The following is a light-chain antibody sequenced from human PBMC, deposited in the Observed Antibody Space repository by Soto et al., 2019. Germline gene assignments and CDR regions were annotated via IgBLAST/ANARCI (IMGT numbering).Light chain of an antibody. Sequence: QSVLTQPPSVSAAPGQNVTISCSGTSSNMGNNYVSWYQHLPGTAPRILIYDNYKRPSGIPDRFSGFKSGTSATLGITGLQTGDEADYYCGTWDTSLRVFYVFGSGTKLTVL. J-gene: IGLJ1*01. V-gene: IGLV1-51*01. CDR3: GTWDTSLRVFYV. CDR2: DNY. CDR1: SSNMGNNY.